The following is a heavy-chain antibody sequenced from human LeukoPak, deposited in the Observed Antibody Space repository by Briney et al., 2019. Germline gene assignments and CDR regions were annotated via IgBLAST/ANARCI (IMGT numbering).Heavy chain of an antibody. CDR3: AKDLDLIVVVVAVGMDV. V-gene: IGHV3-66*02. CDR2: IYYGGST. J-gene: IGHJ6*02. D-gene: IGHD2-15*01. Sequence: GGSLRLSCAASGFIVSSNYMNWVRQAPGKGLEWVSVIYYGGSTYYADSVKGRFTISRDNSKNTLYLQMNSLRAEDTAVYYCAKDLDLIVVVVAVGMDVWGQGTTVTVSS. CDR1: GFIVSSNY.